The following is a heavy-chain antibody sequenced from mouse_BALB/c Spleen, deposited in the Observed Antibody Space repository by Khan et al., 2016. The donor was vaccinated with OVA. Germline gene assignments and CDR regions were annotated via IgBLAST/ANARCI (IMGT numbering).Heavy chain of an antibody. J-gene: IGHJ3*01. V-gene: IGHV1-4*01. CDR3: VRDGAYHRNDGWFAY. CDR1: GYTFTSYT. Sequence: QVQLQQSGAELARPGASVKMSCKASGYTFTSYTIHWIKKRPGQGLEWIGYINPSNGYTNYNQKFKDKATLTTDKSSTTADRQLSSLTSDDSAVYNCVRDGAYHRNDGWFAYWGQGTLVTVSA. D-gene: IGHD2-14*01. CDR2: INPSNGYT.